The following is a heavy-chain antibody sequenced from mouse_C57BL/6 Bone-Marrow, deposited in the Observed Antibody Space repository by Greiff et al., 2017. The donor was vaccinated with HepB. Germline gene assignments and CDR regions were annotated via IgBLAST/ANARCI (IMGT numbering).Heavy chain of an antibody. CDR1: GYTFTSYG. D-gene: IGHD2-14*01. Sequence: VKLVESGAELARPGASVKLSCKASGYTFTSYGISWVKQRTGQGLEWIGEIYPRSGNTYYNEKFKGKATLTADKSSNTAYMELRSLTPEDSAVYFGARSGGGYYGYDYAMDYWGQGTSVTVSS. V-gene: IGHV1-81*01. CDR3: ARSGGGYYGYDYAMDY. J-gene: IGHJ4*01. CDR2: IYPRSGNT.